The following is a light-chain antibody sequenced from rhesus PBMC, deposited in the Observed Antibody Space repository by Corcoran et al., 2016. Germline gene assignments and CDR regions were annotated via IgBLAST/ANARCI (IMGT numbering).Light chain of an antibody. CDR3: HHYYSTPFT. Sequence: DIQMTQFPSSLSASVGDRVTITCRASQVISNDLAWYQQKPGEAPKLLIYGASSLQRGIPSRFSGSGSGTDLTLTISGLQSEDFATYYCHHYYSTPFTFGPGTKLDIK. CDR2: GAS. CDR1: QVISND. J-gene: IGKJ3*01. V-gene: IGKV1-33*02.